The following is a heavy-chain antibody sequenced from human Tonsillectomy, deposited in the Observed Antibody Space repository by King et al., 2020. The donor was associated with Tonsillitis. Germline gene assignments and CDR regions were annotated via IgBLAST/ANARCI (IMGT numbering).Heavy chain of an antibody. CDR2: INTDGSIT. D-gene: IGHD4-23*01. CDR1: GFSFSSSW. CDR3: VRWSDY. V-gene: IGHV3-74*01. Sequence: VQLVEFGGGLVQPGGSLRLSCAASGFSFSSSWMHWVRQAPGKGLVWVSRINTDGSITSYADSVKGRFTISRDNAKKTVYLQMNSLRAEDTAVYYCVRWSDYWGQGTLVTVSS. J-gene: IGHJ4*02.